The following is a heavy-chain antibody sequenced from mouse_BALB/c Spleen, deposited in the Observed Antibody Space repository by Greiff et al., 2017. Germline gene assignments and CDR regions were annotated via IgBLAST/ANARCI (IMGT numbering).Heavy chain of an antibody. J-gene: IGHJ4*01. D-gene: IGHD2-3*01. CDR3: ASPASLDGYYDYAMDY. V-gene: IGHV14-3*02. Sequence: EVQLQQSGAELVKPGASVKLSCTASGFNIKDTYMHWVKQRPEQGLEWIGRIDPANGNTKYDPKFQGKATITADTSSNTAYLQLSSLTSEDTAVYYCASPASLDGYYDYAMDYWGQGTSVTVSS. CDR2: IDPANGNT. CDR1: GFNIKDTY.